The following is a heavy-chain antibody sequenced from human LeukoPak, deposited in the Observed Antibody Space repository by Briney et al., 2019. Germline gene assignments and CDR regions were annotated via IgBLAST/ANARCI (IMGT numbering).Heavy chain of an antibody. Sequence: GASLKISTQSSGHTFTSYWIAWVRQVPGKGLERMPPSYAGDCDTRYSPSFQGQVTISADKSISPAYLQWSSLKASDTAMYYCARSNSGITTSDYWGQGTLVSVSS. J-gene: IGHJ4*02. CDR3: ARSNSGITTSDY. V-gene: IGHV5-51*01. CDR2: SYAGDCDT. D-gene: IGHD1-26*01. CDR1: GHTFTSYW.